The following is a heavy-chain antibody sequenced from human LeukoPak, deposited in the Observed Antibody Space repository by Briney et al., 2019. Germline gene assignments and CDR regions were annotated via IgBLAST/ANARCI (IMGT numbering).Heavy chain of an antibody. CDR3: AREGGFYRPLDY. CDR2: VHLDGRT. D-gene: IGHD6-25*01. V-gene: IGHV4-4*02. CDR1: GGSVSSTNW. Sequence: PSGTLSLTCGVSGGSVSSTNWWTWIRQPPGKGLEWIGEVHLDGRTNFNPSLKSRLTKSVDLSENHVSLKLTSVTAADTAVYYCAREGGFYRPLDYSGQGTLVTASS. J-gene: IGHJ4*02.